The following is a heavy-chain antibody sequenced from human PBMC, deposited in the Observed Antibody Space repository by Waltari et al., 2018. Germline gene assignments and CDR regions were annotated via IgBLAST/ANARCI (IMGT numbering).Heavy chain of an antibody. Sequence: EVILVASGGGSVEVGGSLRLSCQSSGFSLRDFGLSWVRQVPGTGVEGASWIRESGRRKHYADSVNGRFTISKDDDKNVVSLEITSLRAEDSAVYYCARDYIYGGHFEYWGKGMLVTVSS. V-gene: IGHV3-48*01. CDR3: ARDYIYGGHFEY. CDR1: GFSLRDFG. CDR2: IRESGRRK. D-gene: IGHD4-17*01. J-gene: IGHJ4*02.